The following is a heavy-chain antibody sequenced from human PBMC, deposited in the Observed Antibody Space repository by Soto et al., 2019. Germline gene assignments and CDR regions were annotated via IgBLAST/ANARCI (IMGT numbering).Heavy chain of an antibody. Sequence: PSETLSLTCTISGSSISTSSFYWGCIRQPPGKGLEWIGSIYYSGATYYNPSLKSRVTISVDTSKNQFSLKLSSVTAADTAVFYCARHVDSGVGPAAHWGMDVWGQGTTVTVSS. CDR1: GSSISTSSFY. J-gene: IGHJ6*02. CDR3: ARHVDSGVGPAAHWGMDV. D-gene: IGHD2-2*03. CDR2: IYYSGAT. V-gene: IGHV4-39*01.